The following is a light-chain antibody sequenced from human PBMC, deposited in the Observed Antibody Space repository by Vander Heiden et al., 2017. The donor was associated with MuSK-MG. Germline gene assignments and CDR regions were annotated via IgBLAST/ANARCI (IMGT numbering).Light chain of an antibody. CDR2: AAS. V-gene: IGKV1-39*01. CDR1: KSINNY. CDR3: QQSYRVPT. Sequence: IQMTHSPSSLSASVRDSVTIPCRASKSINNYLNWYQQKPGKAPKLLFYAASSLQSGVPSRFSGSGSGTDFTLTISSLQPEDFATYYCQQSYRVPTFGQGTRLEIK. J-gene: IGKJ5*01.